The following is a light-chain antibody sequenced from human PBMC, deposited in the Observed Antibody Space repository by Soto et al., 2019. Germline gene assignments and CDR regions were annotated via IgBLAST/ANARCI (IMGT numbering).Light chain of an antibody. CDR3: QHSGCSPTWT. J-gene: IGKJ1*01. CDR1: QSISRSY. V-gene: IGKV3-20*01. Sequence: EIVLTQSPATLSLSPGESATLSCRASQSISRSYLAWYQQKPGQAPRPLIFGASSRASDIPGRFSGSGSGTDFTLTISRLEPEDFTVHYCQHSGCSPTWTFGQGTKVEIK. CDR2: GAS.